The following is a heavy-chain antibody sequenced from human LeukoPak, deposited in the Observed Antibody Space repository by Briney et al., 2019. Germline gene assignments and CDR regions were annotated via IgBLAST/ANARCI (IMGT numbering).Heavy chain of an antibody. CDR1: GGSISGYY. D-gene: IGHD2-8*02. CDR3: ARDPPGTGAYLDY. Sequence: PSETLSLTCTVSGGSISGYYWSWIRQPPGKELEYIGYIYYSGSTNYNPSFKSRVTISVDTSKNQFSLKLSSVTAADTAVYYCARDPPGTGAYLDYWGQGTLVTVFS. CDR2: IYYSGST. V-gene: IGHV4-59*01. J-gene: IGHJ4*02.